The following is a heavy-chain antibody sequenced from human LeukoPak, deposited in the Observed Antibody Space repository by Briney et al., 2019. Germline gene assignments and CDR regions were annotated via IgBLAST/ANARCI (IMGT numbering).Heavy chain of an antibody. V-gene: IGHV1-2*06. D-gene: IGHD3-9*01. J-gene: IGHJ4*02. CDR3: ARDVYDVLTGYYKLDY. CDR1: GYTFTDNY. CDR2: INPNSGGT. Sequence: ASVNVSCKASGYTFTDNYIHWVRQAPGQGLEWMGRINPNSGGTNYAQKFQGRVTLTRDTSISTAYMDLTRLRSDDTAVYYCARDVYDVLTGYYKLDYWGQGTLVTVSS.